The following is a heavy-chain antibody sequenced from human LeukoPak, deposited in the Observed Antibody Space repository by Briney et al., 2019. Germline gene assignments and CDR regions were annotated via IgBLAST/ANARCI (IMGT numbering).Heavy chain of an antibody. J-gene: IGHJ3*02. V-gene: IGHV1-69*01. CDR2: SIPIFGTA. Sequence: SVKVSCKASGGTFSSYAISWVRQAPGQGLEWIGGSIPIFGTANYAQKFQGRVTITADESTSTAYMELSSLRSEETAVYYCATPAHSGSYYRDAFDIWGQGTMVTVSS. D-gene: IGHD3-10*01. CDR1: GGTFSSYA. CDR3: ATPAHSGSYYRDAFDI.